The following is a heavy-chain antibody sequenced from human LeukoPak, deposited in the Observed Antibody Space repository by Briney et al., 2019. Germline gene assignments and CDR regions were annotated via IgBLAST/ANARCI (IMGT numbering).Heavy chain of an antibody. V-gene: IGHV4-34*01. J-gene: IGHJ5*02. Sequence: PSETLSLTCAVYGGSFSGYYWSWIRQPPGKGLEWIGEINHSGSTNYNPSLKSRVTISVDTSKNQFSLKLSSVTAADTAVYYCARGIADCSSTGCYRGVDPWGQGTLVTVSS. CDR1: GGSFSGYY. D-gene: IGHD2-2*01. CDR3: ARGIADCSSTGCYRGVDP. CDR2: INHSGST.